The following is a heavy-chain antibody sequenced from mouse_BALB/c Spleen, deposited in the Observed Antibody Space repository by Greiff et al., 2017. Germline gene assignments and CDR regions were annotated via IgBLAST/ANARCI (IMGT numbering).Heavy chain of an antibody. Sequence: HVQLQQSGAELVRPWYSVKISCKASGYAFSSYCVHWGKQRFGQGLVWIGEIYPGDGNTNYNGKFQGKATLTADKSSSKAYMQLSSLTSEDSAAYIGARTGVGMFAYWGQGTLVTVSA. J-gene: IGHJ3*01. CDR3: ARTGVGMFAY. CDR2: IYPGDGNT. V-gene: IGHV1-80*01. CDR1: GYAFSSYC.